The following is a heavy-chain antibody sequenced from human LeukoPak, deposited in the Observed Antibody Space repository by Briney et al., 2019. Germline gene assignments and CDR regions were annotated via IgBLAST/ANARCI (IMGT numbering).Heavy chain of an antibody. J-gene: IGHJ4*02. V-gene: IGHV3-11*06. CDR3: GRVPSSGYLKDSVDY. CDR2: ISSSSSYT. D-gene: IGHD6-13*01. CDR1: GVTFSEYY. Sequence: PGGSLRLSCAASGVTFSEYYMSWIREAPGKGLEWVSYISSSSSYTNYADSVKGRFTISRDNAKNSLYLQMNSLRAEDTAVYYCGRVPSSGYLKDSVDYWGQGTLVTVSS.